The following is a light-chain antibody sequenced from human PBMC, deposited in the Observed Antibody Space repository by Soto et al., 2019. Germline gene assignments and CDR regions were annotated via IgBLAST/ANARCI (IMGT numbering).Light chain of an antibody. CDR1: SSDVGGYKY. CDR2: DVS. Sequence: QSALTQPRSVSGSPGQSVTISCTGTSSDVGGYKYVSWYQQHPGKVPKLMIYDVSKRPSGVPDRFSGSKSGNTASLTISGLQAEDEADYYCCSYVGATTYVFGTGTKVTVL. CDR3: CSYVGATTYV. V-gene: IGLV2-11*01. J-gene: IGLJ1*01.